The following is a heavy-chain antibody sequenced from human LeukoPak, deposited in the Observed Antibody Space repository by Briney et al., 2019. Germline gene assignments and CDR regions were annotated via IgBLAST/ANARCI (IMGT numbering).Heavy chain of an antibody. Sequence: SVKVSCKASGGTFSSYAISWVRQAPGQGLEWMGGIIPIFGTANYAQKFQGRVTITADESTSTAYMELSSLRSEDTAVYYCARDLEDRSPPLFDYWGQGTLVTVSS. J-gene: IGHJ4*02. CDR1: GGTFSSYA. CDR2: IIPIFGTA. CDR3: ARDLEDRSPPLFDY. D-gene: IGHD2-15*01. V-gene: IGHV1-69*13.